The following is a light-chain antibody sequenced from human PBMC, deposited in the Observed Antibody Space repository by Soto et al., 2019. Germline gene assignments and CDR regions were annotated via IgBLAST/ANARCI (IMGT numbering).Light chain of an antibody. J-gene: IGLJ1*01. CDR1: SSDIGGYNY. Sequence: QSALTQPASVSGSPGQSITISCTGTSSDIGGYNYVSWYQQHPGKAPKLMIYEVNNRPSGLSNRFSGSKSGNTASLTISGLQAEDEADYYCSSYSGTSTYVFGTGTKVTVL. CDR3: SSYSGTSTYV. CDR2: EVN. V-gene: IGLV2-14*01.